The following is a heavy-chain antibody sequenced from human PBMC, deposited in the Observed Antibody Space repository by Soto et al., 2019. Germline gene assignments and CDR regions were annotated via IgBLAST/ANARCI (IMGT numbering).Heavy chain of an antibody. Sequence: QITLKESGPTLVKPTQTLTLTCTFSWFSLSTSGVGVGWIRQPPGKALEWLALIYWADDKRYSPSLKSRLTITKDTPKNQVVLTVTTMDPVDTATYYCAHSSSCAGIYNCFDPWGQGTLVNVSS. CDR2: IYWADDK. CDR1: WFSLSTSGVG. V-gene: IGHV2-5*02. CDR3: AHSSSCAGIYNCFDP. J-gene: IGHJ5*02. D-gene: IGHD3-10*02.